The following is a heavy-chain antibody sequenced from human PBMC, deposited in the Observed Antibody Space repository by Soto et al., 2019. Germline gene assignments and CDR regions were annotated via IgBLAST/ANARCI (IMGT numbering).Heavy chain of an antibody. Sequence: EVQLLESGGGLVLPGGSLRLSCAASGFTFSAYAMSWVRQAPGKGLEWVSAISGTSPSTYYADSVQGRFTISRDSSRKTLFLQMNTLRAEDTAVYFCAIRIFGVEYWGQGTQVTVSS. D-gene: IGHD3-3*01. CDR2: ISGTSPST. CDR3: AIRIFGVEY. J-gene: IGHJ4*02. CDR1: GFTFSAYA. V-gene: IGHV3-23*01.